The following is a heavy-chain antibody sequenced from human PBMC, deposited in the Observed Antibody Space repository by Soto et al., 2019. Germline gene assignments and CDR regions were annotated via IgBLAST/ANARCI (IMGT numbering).Heavy chain of an antibody. CDR2: ISWNSGNI. CDR3: TKGASTSCFSAFDL. Sequence: EVQLVESGGGVVQPGRSLRLSCSASGFTFDDYAMNWVRQAPGKGLEWVSSISWNSGNIVYADSVRGRFTISRDNAKTSLHLQMSSLRAEVTALYYCTKGASTSCFSAFDLWGQGTMVTVSS. V-gene: IGHV3-9*01. J-gene: IGHJ3*01. CDR1: GFTFDDYA. D-gene: IGHD2-2*01.